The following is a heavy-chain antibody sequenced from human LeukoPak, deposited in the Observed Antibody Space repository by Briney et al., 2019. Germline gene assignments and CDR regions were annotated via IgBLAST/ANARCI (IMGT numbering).Heavy chain of an antibody. D-gene: IGHD2-15*01. Sequence: SETLSLTCTVSGGSISTYYWSWIRQPPGKGLEWIGYIYYSGSTNYNPSLKSRVTISVDTSKNQFSLKLSSVTAADTAVYYCARDCSGGSCYFDYWGQGTLVTVSS. CDR1: GGSISTYY. J-gene: IGHJ4*02. V-gene: IGHV4-59*01. CDR2: IYYSGST. CDR3: ARDCSGGSCYFDY.